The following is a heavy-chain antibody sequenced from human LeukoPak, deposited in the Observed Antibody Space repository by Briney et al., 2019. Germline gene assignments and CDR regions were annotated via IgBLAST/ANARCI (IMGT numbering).Heavy chain of an antibody. Sequence: ASVKVSCKASGYTLTSYYMHWVRQAPGQGLEWMGIINPSGGSTSYAQKFQGRVTMTRDTSTSTVYMELSSLRSEDTAVYYCARESDYYDSSGYYPLCYWGQGTLVTVSS. V-gene: IGHV1-46*01. CDR3: ARESDYYDSSGYYPLCY. D-gene: IGHD3-22*01. J-gene: IGHJ4*02. CDR1: GYTLTSYY. CDR2: INPSGGST.